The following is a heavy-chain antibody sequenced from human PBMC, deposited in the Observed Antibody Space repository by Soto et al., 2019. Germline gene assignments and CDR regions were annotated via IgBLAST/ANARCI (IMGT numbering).Heavy chain of an antibody. Sequence: SETLSLTCTVSGGSISSGGYYWIWIRHHPGKGLEWIGYIYYSGSTYYNPSLKSRVTISVDTSKNQFSLKLSSVTAADTAVYYCARGCSSTSCYIRYGMDVWGQGTTVTVSS. D-gene: IGHD2-2*02. CDR3: ARGCSSTSCYIRYGMDV. V-gene: IGHV4-31*03. CDR2: IYYSGST. J-gene: IGHJ6*02. CDR1: GGSISSGGYY.